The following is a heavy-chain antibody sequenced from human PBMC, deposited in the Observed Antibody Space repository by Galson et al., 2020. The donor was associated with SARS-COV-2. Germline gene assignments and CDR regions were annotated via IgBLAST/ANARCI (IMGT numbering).Heavy chain of an antibody. CDR3: ARDLGYDFGSGYSRTMDF. CDR2: ISSSSSTI. V-gene: IGHV3-48*01. J-gene: IGHJ6*04. CDR1: GFTFSSYS. Sequence: GESLKISCAASGFTFSSYSMNWVRQAPGKRLEWVSYISSSSSTIYYADSVKGRFTISRDNAKNSLYLQMNSLRAEDTAVYYCARDLGYDFGSGYSRTMDFWGKGTTVTVSS. D-gene: IGHD3-3*01.